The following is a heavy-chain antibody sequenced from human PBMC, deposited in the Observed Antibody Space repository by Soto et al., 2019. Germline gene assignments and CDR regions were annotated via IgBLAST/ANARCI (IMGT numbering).Heavy chain of an antibody. CDR1: GGSFSGYY. Sequence: QVQLQQWGAGLLKPSETLSLTCAVYGGSFSGYYWSWIRQPPGKGLEWIGEINRSGSTNYNPSLKRRVTISVDTSKNPFSLKLSSVTAADTAVYSGANDTTVTINSPYSWGQGTLVTVSS. V-gene: IGHV4-34*01. CDR3: ANDTTVTINSPYS. J-gene: IGHJ4*02. CDR2: INRSGST. D-gene: IGHD4-17*01.